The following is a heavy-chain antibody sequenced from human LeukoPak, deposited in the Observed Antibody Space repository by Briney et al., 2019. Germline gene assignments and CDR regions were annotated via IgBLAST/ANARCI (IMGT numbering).Heavy chain of an antibody. CDR3: ARLEGLFQVFYYYYMDV. V-gene: IGHV3-21*01. J-gene: IGHJ6*03. CDR1: GFTFSSYS. CDR2: ISSSSSYI. D-gene: IGHD2-21*01. Sequence: PGGSLRLSCAASGFTFSSYSMNWVRQAPGKGLEWVSSISSSSSYIYYADSVKGRFTISRDNAKNSLYLQMNSLRAEDTAVYYCARLEGLFQVFYYYYMDVWGKGTTVTVS.